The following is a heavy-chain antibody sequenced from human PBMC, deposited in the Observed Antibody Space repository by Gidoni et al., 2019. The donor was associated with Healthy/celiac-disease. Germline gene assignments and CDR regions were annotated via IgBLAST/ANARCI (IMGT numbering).Heavy chain of an antibody. CDR1: GFTFSSYG. CDR2: LRYDGSNK. CDR3: AKNRSSGWYF. V-gene: IGHV3-30*02. D-gene: IGHD6-19*01. J-gene: IGHJ4*02. Sequence: QAQLVESGGGVVQPGGSLTLSCAASGFTFSSYGMHWVGEAPGKGLEWVAFLRYDGSNKYYADSVKGRFTISRDNSKNTLYLQMNSLRTDDTAVYYCAKNRSSGWYFWGQGTLVTVSS.